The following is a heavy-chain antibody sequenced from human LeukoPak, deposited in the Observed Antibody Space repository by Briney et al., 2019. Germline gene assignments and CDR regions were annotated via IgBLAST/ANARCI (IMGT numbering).Heavy chain of an antibody. V-gene: IGHV3-7*05. J-gene: IGHJ4*02. CDR1: GFIFSNFW. CDR3: ADFDY. CDR2: INQVGSEK. Sequence: GGSLRLSCEISGFIFSNFWMSWVRQAPGKGLEWVSNINQVGSEKYYVDSVKGRFTISRDNAKNSLYLQMSSLRVEDTAVYYCADFDYWGQGTLVTVSS.